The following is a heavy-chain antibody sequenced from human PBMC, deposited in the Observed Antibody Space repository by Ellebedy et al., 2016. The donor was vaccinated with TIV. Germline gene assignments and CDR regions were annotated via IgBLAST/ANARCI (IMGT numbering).Heavy chain of an antibody. D-gene: IGHD4-17*01. V-gene: IGHV1-2*02. J-gene: IGHJ4*02. Sequence: ASVKVSCXASGYTFTGYYMHWVRQAPGQGLEWMGWINPNSGGTNYAQRFQGRVTMTTDTSTSTAYMELRSLRSDDTAVYYCARGNDYGDSDFDYWGQGTLVTVSS. CDR3: ARGNDYGDSDFDY. CDR2: INPNSGGT. CDR1: GYTFTGYY.